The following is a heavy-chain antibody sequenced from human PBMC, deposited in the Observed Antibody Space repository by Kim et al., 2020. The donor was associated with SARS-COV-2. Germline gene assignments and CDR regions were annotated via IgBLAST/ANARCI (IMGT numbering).Heavy chain of an antibody. J-gene: IGHJ4*02. Sequence: GGSLRLSCAASGFTFSNAWMSWVRQAPGKGLEWVGRIKSKTDGGTTDYAAPVKGRFTISRDDSKNTLYLQMNSLKTEDTAVYYCTTESVALWFGDGGDYWGQGTLVTVSS. CDR3: TTESVALWFGDGGDY. D-gene: IGHD3-10*01. CDR1: GFTFSNAW. CDR2: IKSKTDGGTT. V-gene: IGHV3-15*01.